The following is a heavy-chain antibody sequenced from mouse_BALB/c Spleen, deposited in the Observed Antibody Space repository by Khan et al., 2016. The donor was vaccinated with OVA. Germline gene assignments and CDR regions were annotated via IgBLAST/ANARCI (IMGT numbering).Heavy chain of an antibody. CDR3: TRGGYSSVAH. CDR1: GYSFTSYL. CDR2: IYPGNSDT. Sequence: VQLQQSGTVLARPGASVKMSCKASGYSFTSYLIYWVKQRPGQGLEWLGGIYPGNSDTSYNKKFKEKAKLTAGTSASTAYMELSSLTNEDSAVYYCTRGGYSSVAHWGQGTLVTVSA. D-gene: IGHD1-3*01. V-gene: IGHV1-5*01. J-gene: IGHJ3*01.